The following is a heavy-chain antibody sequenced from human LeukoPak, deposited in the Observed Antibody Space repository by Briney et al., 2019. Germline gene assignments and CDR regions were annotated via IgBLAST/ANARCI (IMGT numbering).Heavy chain of an antibody. J-gene: IGHJ4*02. D-gene: IGHD1-26*01. CDR3: ARRDEWELLLFDY. CDR2: IWYDGSNK. Sequence: PGGSLRLSCAASGFTFSSYGMHWVRQAPGKGLEWVAVIWYDGSNKYYADSVKGRFTISRDNSKNTLYLQMNSLRAEDTAVYYCARRDEWELLLFDYWGQGTLVTVSS. CDR1: GFTFSSYG. V-gene: IGHV3-33*01.